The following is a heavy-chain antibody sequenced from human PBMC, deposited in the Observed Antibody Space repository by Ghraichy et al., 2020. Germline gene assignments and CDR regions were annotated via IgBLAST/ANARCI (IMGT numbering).Heavy chain of an antibody. CDR2: TYYRSKWYN. J-gene: IGHJ6*02. D-gene: IGHD6-19*01. CDR3: ARVEAVAGTGGAFYYYYYGMDV. CDR1: GDSVSSNSAA. Sequence: SQTLSLTCAISGDSVSSNSAAWNWIRQSPSRGLEWLGRTYYRSKWYNDYAVSVKSRITINPDTSKNQFSLQLNSVTPEDTAVYYCARVEAVAGTGGAFYYYYYGMDVWGQGTTVTVSS. V-gene: IGHV6-1*01.